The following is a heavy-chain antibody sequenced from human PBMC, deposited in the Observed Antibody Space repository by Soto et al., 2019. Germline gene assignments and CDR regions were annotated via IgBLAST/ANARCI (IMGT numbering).Heavy chain of an antibody. CDR2: INPNSGCT. V-gene: IGHV1-2*02. CDR1: GYTFTGSY. CDR3: ARAVDSSSSGVDY. Sequence: ASVKVSCKASGYTFTGSYIHCVRLAPAQRYAAMGWINPNSGCTNYAQKYQARVTMTRPTSISTAYMELSRLRSDDTAVYYCARAVDSSSSGVDYWGQGTLVTVSS. D-gene: IGHD6-6*01. J-gene: IGHJ4*02.